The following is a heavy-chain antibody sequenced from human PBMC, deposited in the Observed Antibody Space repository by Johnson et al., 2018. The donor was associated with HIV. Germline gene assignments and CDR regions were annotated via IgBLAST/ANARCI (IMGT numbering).Heavy chain of an antibody. V-gene: IGHV3-7*01. J-gene: IGHJ3*02. CDR3: ARDSDYVWGTSRLGSFDM. Sequence: EKLVESGGGLVQPGGSLRLSCAASGFTFSTYWMSWVRQAPGKGLEWVANIKEDGSDKYYVDSLKGRFSISRDNAKKSLYLQMSNLRAEDTAVYYCARDSDYVWGTSRLGSFDMWGQGTMVIVSS. D-gene: IGHD3-16*02. CDR1: GFTFSTYW. CDR2: IKEDGSDK.